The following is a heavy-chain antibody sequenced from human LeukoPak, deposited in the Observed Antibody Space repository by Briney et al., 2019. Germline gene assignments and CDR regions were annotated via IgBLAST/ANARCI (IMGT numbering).Heavy chain of an antibody. CDR2: INHSGST. V-gene: IGHV4-34*01. CDR1: GGSFSGYY. D-gene: IGHD3-16*01. Sequence: KPSETLSLTCAVYGGSFSGYYWSWIRQPPGKGLEWIGEINHSGSTNYNPSLKSRVTISVDTSKNQFSLKLSSVTAADTAVYYCARRLGYYYYYMDVWGKGTTVTISS. J-gene: IGHJ6*03. CDR3: ARRLGYYYYYMDV.